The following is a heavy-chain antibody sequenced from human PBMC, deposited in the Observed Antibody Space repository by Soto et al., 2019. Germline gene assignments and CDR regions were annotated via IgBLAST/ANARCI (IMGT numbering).Heavy chain of an antibody. Sequence: PSETLSLTCIVSGGSINSDGYYWSWIHQLPGEGLEWIGYIYNSGSTSYNPSLRSRVTISLDTSKNQFSLKLTSVTAADTAVYYCARDAIWNDSALDIWGRGTLVTVSS. CDR2: IYNSGST. J-gene: IGHJ3*02. CDR1: GGSINSDGYY. D-gene: IGHD1-1*01. CDR3: ARDAIWNDSALDI. V-gene: IGHV4-31*03.